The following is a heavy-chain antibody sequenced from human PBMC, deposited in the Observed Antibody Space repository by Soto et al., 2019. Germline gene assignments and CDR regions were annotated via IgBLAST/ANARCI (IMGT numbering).Heavy chain of an antibody. CDR1: GFTFSSYA. Sequence: LRLSCAASGFTFSSYAMHWVRQAPGKGLEWVAVISYDGSNKYYADSVKGRFTISRDNSKNTLYLQMNSLRAEDTAVYYCARDIMGDYGDYDVDYWGQGTLVTVSS. J-gene: IGHJ4*02. CDR2: ISYDGSNK. D-gene: IGHD4-17*01. CDR3: ARDIMGDYGDYDVDY. V-gene: IGHV3-30-3*01.